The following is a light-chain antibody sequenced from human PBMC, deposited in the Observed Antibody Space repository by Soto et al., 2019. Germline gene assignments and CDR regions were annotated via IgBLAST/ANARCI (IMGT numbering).Light chain of an antibody. Sequence: AIQVTQSPSSLSASVGDRVTITCRASEDIRNDLGWYQQKPGEAPNLLIFAASTLQIGVPSRFSGSGSGTDFTLTLSSLQPEDFATYYCLQAHSYPFTFGPGTKVDVK. CDR3: LQAHSYPFT. CDR2: AAS. J-gene: IGKJ3*01. CDR1: EDIRND. V-gene: IGKV1-6*01.